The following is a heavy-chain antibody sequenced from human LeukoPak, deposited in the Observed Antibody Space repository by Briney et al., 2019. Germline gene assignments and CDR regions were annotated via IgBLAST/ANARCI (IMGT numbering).Heavy chain of an antibody. J-gene: IGHJ4*02. CDR3: ARVYLRRDGYTGGY. D-gene: IGHD5-24*01. CDR1: GYTFTSYD. CDR2: MNPNSGNT. V-gene: IGHV1-8*01. Sequence: ASVKDSCKASGYTFTSYDINWVRQATGQGLEWMGWMNPNSGNTGYAQKFQGRVTMTRNTSISTAYMELSSLRSEDTAVYYCARVYLRRDGYTGGYWGQGTLVTVSS.